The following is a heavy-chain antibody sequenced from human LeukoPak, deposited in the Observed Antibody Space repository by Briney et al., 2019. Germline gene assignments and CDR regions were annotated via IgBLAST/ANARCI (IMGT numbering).Heavy chain of an antibody. CDR1: GFTFSDYY. CDR2: ICDSGRTV. D-gene: IGHD3-22*01. V-gene: IGHV3-11*01. Sequence: PGGSLRLSCAASGFTFSDYYMSWLRQAPGKGPEWVAYICDSGRTVYYADSVKGRFTISRDNAKNSVYLQMNNLRAEDTAAYYCARDRLGDYDHSGYYDKWGQGTLVTVSS. CDR3: ARDRLGDYDHSGYYDK. J-gene: IGHJ4*02.